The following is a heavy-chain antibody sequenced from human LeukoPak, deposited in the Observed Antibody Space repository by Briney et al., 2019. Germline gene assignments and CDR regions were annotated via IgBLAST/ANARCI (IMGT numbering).Heavy chain of an antibody. D-gene: IGHD3-10*01. J-gene: IGHJ4*02. CDR1: GFTFSSYS. CDR2: ISSSSSTI. CDR3: AKDTVGGSGIWDPVRLGIFDY. Sequence: GGSLRLSCAASGFTFSSYSMNWVRQAPGKGLEWVSYISSSSSTIYYADSVKGRFTISRDNSRNTLYLQMSSLRAEDTAVYYCAKDTVGGSGIWDPVRLGIFDYWGQGTLVTVSS. V-gene: IGHV3-48*01.